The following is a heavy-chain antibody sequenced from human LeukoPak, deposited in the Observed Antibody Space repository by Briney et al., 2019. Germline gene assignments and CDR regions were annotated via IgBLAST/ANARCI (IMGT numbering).Heavy chain of an antibody. CDR3: ARDGGCSGGNCYQRFDS. D-gene: IGHD2-15*01. V-gene: IGHV3-33*01. CDR1: GFTFSKYV. CDR2: IWSDGSDR. Sequence: GRSLRLSCAASGFTFSKYVMQWVRQAPGKGLEWVAVIWSDGSDRHYADSVKGRFTISRDNSKNTVSLEMNSLRVEDTAVYYCARDGGCSGGNCYQRFDSWGQGTLVTVSS. J-gene: IGHJ4*02.